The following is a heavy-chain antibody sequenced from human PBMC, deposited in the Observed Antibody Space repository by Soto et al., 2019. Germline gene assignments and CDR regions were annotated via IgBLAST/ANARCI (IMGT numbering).Heavy chain of an antibody. V-gene: IGHV4-4*02. D-gene: IGHD3-10*01. CDR1: GASISNNRW. CDR3: TTRFDGFGSFEY. J-gene: IGHJ4*02. CDR2: VYHSGST. Sequence: SETLSLTCTVSGASISNNRWWTWVRLSPGKGLEWIGDVYHSGSTDSNPSLKSRVTISVDKSRNQFSLQLTSVSAADTALYYCTTRFDGFGSFEYWGQGTLVTASS.